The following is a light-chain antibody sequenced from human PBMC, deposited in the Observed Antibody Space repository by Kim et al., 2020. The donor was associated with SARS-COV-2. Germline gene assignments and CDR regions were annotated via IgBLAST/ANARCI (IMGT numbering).Light chain of an antibody. V-gene: IGKV3-20*01. Sequence: IVLTQSPGTLSLSPGERATLSCRASQSVSSMYLAWYQQKPGQAPMLLIYGASSRATGIPDRCSGSGSGTDFTLTISRLEPEDCAVYYCQQYENSPWTFGQRTKVDIK. CDR2: GAS. J-gene: IGKJ1*01. CDR3: QQYENSPWT. CDR1: QSVSSMY.